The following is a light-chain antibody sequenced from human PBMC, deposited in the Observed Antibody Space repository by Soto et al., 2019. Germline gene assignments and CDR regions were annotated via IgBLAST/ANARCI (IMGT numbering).Light chain of an antibody. V-gene: IGKV2-28*01. J-gene: IGKJ5*01. CDR1: QSLLHSNGYNY. CDR3: MQALQTRIT. CDR2: LGS. Sequence: VMTQSPLSLPVTPGEPASISCRSSQSLLHSNGYNYLDWYLQKPGQSPQLLIYLGSNRASGVPDRFSGSGSGTDFTLKISRVEAEDVGVYYCMQALQTRITFGQGTRLAIK.